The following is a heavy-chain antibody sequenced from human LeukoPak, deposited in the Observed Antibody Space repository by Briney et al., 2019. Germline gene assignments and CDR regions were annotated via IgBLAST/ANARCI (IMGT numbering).Heavy chain of an antibody. D-gene: IGHD3-3*01. CDR2: ISAGSDYI. CDR1: GFMFNGYS. J-gene: IGHJ4*02. V-gene: IGHV3-21*05. CDR3: ARDTLFTIFGVVPPRVDY. Sequence: GGSLRLSCAASGFMFNGYSLTWVRQAPGKGLEWIPYISAGSDYIYYTDSVKGRFTISRDNAKNSLYLQLNSLRVEDTAVYYCARDTLFTIFGVVPPRVDYWGQGTLVTVSS.